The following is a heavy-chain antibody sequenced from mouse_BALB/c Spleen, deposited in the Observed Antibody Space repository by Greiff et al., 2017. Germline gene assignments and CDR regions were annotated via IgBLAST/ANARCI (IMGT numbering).Heavy chain of an antibody. D-gene: IGHD2-10*01. Sequence: EVMLVESGGGLVKPGGSLKLSCAASGFTFSSYTMSWVRQTPEKRLEWVATISSGGSYTYYPDSVKGRFTISRDNAKNTLYLQMSSLKSEDTAMYYCTRVPYYGNYEDAMDYWGRGASVTVAS. CDR1: GFTFSSYT. J-gene: IGHJ4*01. V-gene: IGHV5-6-4*01. CDR3: TRVPYYGNYEDAMDY. CDR2: ISSGGSYT.